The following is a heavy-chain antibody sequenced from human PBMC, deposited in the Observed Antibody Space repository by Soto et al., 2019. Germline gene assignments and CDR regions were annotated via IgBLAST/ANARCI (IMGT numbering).Heavy chain of an antibody. V-gene: IGHV3-48*02. CDR3: ARVLYDDYVFFDY. CDR2: ISSSSSTI. J-gene: IGHJ4*02. CDR1: GFTFSSYS. D-gene: IGHD4-17*01. Sequence: GGSLRLSCAASGFTFSSYSMNWVRQAPGKGLEWVSYISSSSSTIYYAASVRGRFTISKDNAKNSLFLQMDGLRDEDTAVYYCARVLYDDYVFFDYWGQGTLVTVSS.